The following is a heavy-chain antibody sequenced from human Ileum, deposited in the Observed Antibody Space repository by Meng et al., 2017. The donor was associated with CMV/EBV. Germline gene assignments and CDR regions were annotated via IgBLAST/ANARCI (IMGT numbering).Heavy chain of an antibody. CDR1: GFNFIKYA. V-gene: IGHV3-21*01. Sequence: GESLKISCAVSGFNFIKYAMSWVRQAPGKGLEWVSSMMGGDSYKYYAESVKGRFTISRDNAKNSVYLQMDSLREDDTGVYYCARARGQLCFDLWGQGTLVTVSS. D-gene: IGHD3-10*01. CDR2: MMGGDSYK. J-gene: IGHJ4*02. CDR3: ARARGQLCFDL.